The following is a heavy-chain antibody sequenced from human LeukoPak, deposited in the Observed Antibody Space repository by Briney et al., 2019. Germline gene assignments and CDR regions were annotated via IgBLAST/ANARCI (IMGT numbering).Heavy chain of an antibody. CDR3: ARGPIDSDHDFDY. D-gene: IGHD2-21*02. J-gene: IGHJ4*02. CDR2: VNPSAFA. Sequence: SETLSLTCGVYGGSLGDYEWSLIRQSPGGALEWLGQVNPSAFATYGSPIKRPVTISRDTSKNQISLRVASVTAADAGVYYCARGPIDSDHDFDYWGQGALVTVSS. CDR1: GGSLGDYE. V-gene: IGHV4-34*01.